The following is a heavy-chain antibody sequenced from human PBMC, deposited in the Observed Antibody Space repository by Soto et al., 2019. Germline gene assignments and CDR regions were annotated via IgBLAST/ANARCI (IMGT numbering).Heavy chain of an antibody. D-gene: IGHD2-21*02. CDR3: ARNPWRLAKFDF. CDR1: GASFSRGFYS. V-gene: IGHV4-31*03. Sequence: QVKLQGWGPGWLSPYKPLSPICPVFGASFSRGFYSWGWIRKYPGKGLEGVGSIYFRGNTFYNPSLKSRLTLSVDTSENQFSLELSSVIDADTGVYFCARNPWRLAKFDFWGQGILVTVSS. J-gene: IGHJ4*02. CDR2: IYFRGNT.